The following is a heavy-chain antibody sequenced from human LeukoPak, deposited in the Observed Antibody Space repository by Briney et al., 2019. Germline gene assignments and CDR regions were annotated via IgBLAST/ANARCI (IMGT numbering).Heavy chain of an antibody. CDR3: ASGKGAVAGIVDY. Sequence: ASVKVSCKASGYTFTGYYMHWVRQAPGQGLEWMGRTNPNSGGTNYAQKFQGRVTMTRDTSISTAYMELSRLRSDDTAVYYCASGKGAVAGIVDYWGQGTLVTVSS. V-gene: IGHV1-2*06. J-gene: IGHJ4*02. CDR2: TNPNSGGT. D-gene: IGHD6-19*01. CDR1: GYTFTGYY.